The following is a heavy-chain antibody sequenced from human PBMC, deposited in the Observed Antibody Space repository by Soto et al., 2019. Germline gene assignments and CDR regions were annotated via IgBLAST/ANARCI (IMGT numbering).Heavy chain of an antibody. CDR1: GFTFSSYS. Sequence: GGSLRLSCAASGFTFSSYSMNWVRQAPGKGLEWVSYISSSSSTIYYADSVKGRFTISRDNAKNSLYLQMNSLRDEDTAVYYCARDLTKNVGATYNWFDPWGQGTLVTVSS. J-gene: IGHJ5*02. CDR3: ARDLTKNVGATYNWFDP. V-gene: IGHV3-48*02. D-gene: IGHD1-26*01. CDR2: ISSSSSTI.